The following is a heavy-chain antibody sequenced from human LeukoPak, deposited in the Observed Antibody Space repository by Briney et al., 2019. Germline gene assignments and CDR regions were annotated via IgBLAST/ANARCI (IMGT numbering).Heavy chain of an antibody. J-gene: IGHJ4*02. V-gene: IGHV4-59*01. D-gene: IGHD3-9*01. Sequence: SETLSLTCTVSGGSISSYYWSWIRQPPGKGLEWIGYIYYSGSTNYNPSLKNRVTISVDTSKNQFSLKLSSVTAADTAVYYCARGARLLTGYFDYWGQGTLVTVSS. CDR2: IYYSGST. CDR3: ARGARLLTGYFDY. CDR1: GGSISSYY.